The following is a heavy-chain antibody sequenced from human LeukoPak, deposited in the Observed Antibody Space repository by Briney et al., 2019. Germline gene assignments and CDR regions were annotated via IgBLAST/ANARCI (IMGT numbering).Heavy chain of an antibody. CDR1: GGSISSYY. CDR3: ARVVSSSWYMVVSAFDI. CDR2: IYYSGST. V-gene: IGHV4-59*01. Sequence: SETLSLTCTVSGGSISSYYWSWLRQPPGKGLEWIGYIYYSGSTNYNRSLKSRVTISVDTSKNQFSLKLSSVTAADTAVYYCARVVSSSWYMVVSAFDIWGQGTMVTVSS. D-gene: IGHD6-13*01. J-gene: IGHJ3*02.